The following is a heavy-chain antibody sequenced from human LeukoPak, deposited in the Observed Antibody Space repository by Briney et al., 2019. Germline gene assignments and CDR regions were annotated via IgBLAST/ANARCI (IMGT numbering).Heavy chain of an antibody. V-gene: IGHV4-59*01. CDR1: GGSISSYY. CDR2: IYYSGST. J-gene: IGHJ6*03. Sequence: SETLSLTCTVSGGSISSYYWSWIRQPPGKGLEWIGYIYYSGSTNYNPSLKSRVTISVDTSKNQFSLKLSSVTAADTAVYYCARTPTTDDSGSYYQHRHYYYYMDVWGKGTTVTVSS. CDR3: ARTPTTDDSGSYYQHRHYYYYMDV. D-gene: IGHD3-10*01.